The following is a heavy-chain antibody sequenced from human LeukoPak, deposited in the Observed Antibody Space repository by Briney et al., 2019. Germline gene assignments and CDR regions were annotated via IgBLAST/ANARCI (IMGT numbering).Heavy chain of an antibody. V-gene: IGHV1-69*04. CDR1: GGTFSSYT. J-gene: IGHJ4*02. Sequence: GASVKVSCKASGGTFSSYTISWVRQAPGQGLEWMGRIIPILGIANYAQKLQGRVTITADKSTSTAYMELSSLRSEDTAVYYCAREGGSHFFDYWGQGTLVTVSS. CDR2: IIPILGIA. D-gene: IGHD1-26*01. CDR3: AREGGSHFFDY.